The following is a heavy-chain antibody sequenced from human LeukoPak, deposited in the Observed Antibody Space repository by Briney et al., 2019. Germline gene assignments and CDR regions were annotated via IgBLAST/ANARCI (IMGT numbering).Heavy chain of an antibody. CDR3: AISTYYYDSSGYYEVDYFDY. Sequence: ASVKVSCKASGGTFSSYAISWVRQAPGQGLEWMGGIIPIFGTANYAQKFQGRVTITADESTSTAYMELSSLRSEDAAVYYCAISTYYYDSSGYYEVDYFDYWGQGTLVTVSS. V-gene: IGHV1-69*13. D-gene: IGHD3-22*01. J-gene: IGHJ4*02. CDR2: IIPIFGTA. CDR1: GGTFSSYA.